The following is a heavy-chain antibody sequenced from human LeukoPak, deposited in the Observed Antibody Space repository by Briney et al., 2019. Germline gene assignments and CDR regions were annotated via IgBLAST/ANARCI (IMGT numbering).Heavy chain of an antibody. J-gene: IGHJ5*02. Sequence: ASVKVSCKASGYTFTGYYMHWVRQAPGQGLEWMGWINPNSGGTNYAQKFQGRVTMTRDTSISTAYMELSGLRSDDTAVYYCARYYDILTGYYSEGVVSWFDPWGQGTLVTVSS. D-gene: IGHD3-9*01. CDR2: INPNSGGT. CDR3: ARYYDILTGYYSEGVVSWFDP. V-gene: IGHV1-2*02. CDR1: GYTFTGYY.